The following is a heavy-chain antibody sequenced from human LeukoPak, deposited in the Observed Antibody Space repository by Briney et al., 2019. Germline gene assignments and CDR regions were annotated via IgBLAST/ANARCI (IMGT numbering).Heavy chain of an antibody. CDR3: ARGASSSRMFPYYYYGMDV. D-gene: IGHD6-13*01. CDR2: INSDGSST. V-gene: IGHV3-74*01. Sequence: GGSLRLSCAASGFTFSDYWMHWVRQAPGKGLVWVSRINSDGSSTSYADSVKGRFTISRDNAKNTLYLQMNSLRAEDTAVYYCARGASSSRMFPYYYYGMDVWGQGTTVTVSS. CDR1: GFTFSDYW. J-gene: IGHJ6*02.